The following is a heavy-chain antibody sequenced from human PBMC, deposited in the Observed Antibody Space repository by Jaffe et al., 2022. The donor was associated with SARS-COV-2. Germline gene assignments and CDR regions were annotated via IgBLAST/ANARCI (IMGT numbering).Heavy chain of an antibody. Sequence: EVQLLESGGGLVQPGGSLRLSCAASGLTFNNYAMSWVRQAPGKGLEWVSGISGSGGSTYYADSVKGRFTISRDNSKNTLYLQMNSLRAEDTAVYYCAKGRYSGSYCCDYWGQGTLVTVSS. CDR3: AKGRYSGSYCCDY. D-gene: IGHD1-26*01. CDR1: GLTFNNYA. V-gene: IGHV3-23*01. J-gene: IGHJ4*02. CDR2: ISGSGGST.